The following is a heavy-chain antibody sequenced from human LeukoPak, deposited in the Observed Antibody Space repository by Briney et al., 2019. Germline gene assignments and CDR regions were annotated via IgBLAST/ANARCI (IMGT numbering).Heavy chain of an antibody. CDR1: GGSINGSSNY. J-gene: IGHJ5*02. CDR3: ARGKYDSGWYRLGWFDP. CDR2: IYYSGHT. Sequence: PSETLSLTCTVSGGSINGSSNYWGWIRQPPGKGLEWIGNIYYSGHTYYNPSLKSRVTMSEDTSKNQFSLRLSSVTAADTAVYYCARGKYDSGWYRLGWFDPWGQGTLVTVSS. D-gene: IGHD6-19*01. V-gene: IGHV4-39*07.